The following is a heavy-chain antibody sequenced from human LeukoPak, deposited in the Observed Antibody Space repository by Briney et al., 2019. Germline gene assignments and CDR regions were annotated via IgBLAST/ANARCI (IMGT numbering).Heavy chain of an antibody. Sequence: SETLSLTCAVYGGSFSGYYWSWIRQPPGKGLEWIGEINHSGNTNYNPSLKSRVTISVDTSKNQFSLKLSSVTAADTAVYYCARVVVGAKNFYYYYMDVWGKGTTVTVSS. CDR3: ARVVVGAKNFYYYYMDV. CDR2: INHSGNT. J-gene: IGHJ6*03. D-gene: IGHD1-26*01. V-gene: IGHV4-34*01. CDR1: GGSFSGYY.